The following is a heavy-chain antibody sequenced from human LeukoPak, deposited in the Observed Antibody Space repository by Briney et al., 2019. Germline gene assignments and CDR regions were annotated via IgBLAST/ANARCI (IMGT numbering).Heavy chain of an antibody. D-gene: IGHD6-6*01. Sequence: ASVKLSCKASGYTFTGYYMHWVRQAPGQGLEWMGWINPNSGGTNYAQKFQGRVTMTRDTSISTAYMELSRLRSDDTAVYYCAREASFIAAEPYYYYGMDVWGQGTTVTVSS. J-gene: IGHJ6*02. V-gene: IGHV1-2*02. CDR3: AREASFIAAEPYYYYGMDV. CDR1: GYTFTGYY. CDR2: INPNSGGT.